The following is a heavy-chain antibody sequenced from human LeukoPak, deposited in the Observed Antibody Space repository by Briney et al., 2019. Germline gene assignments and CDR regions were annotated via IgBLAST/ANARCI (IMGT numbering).Heavy chain of an antibody. CDR1: GYTLTELS. J-gene: IGHJ4*01. V-gene: IGHV1-24*01. CDR3: ATCPLGGSGYYPY. CDR2: FDPEDGET. Sequence: ASVKVSCKVPGYTLTELSMHWVRQAPGKGPEWMGGFDPEDGETIYAQKFQGRVTMTEDTSTDTAYMELSSLRSEDTAVYYCATCPLGGSGYYPYWGHGTLVTVSS. D-gene: IGHD3-22*01.